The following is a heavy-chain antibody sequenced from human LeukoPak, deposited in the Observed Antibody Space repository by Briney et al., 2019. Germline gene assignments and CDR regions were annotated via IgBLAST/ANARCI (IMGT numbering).Heavy chain of an antibody. V-gene: IGHV3-66*01. J-gene: IGHJ5*02. Sequence: GGSLRLSCAASGFTVSSYYMSWVRQAPGKGLEWVSLIYSDGSTYYADSVKGRFTISRDNSKNTLYLQMNSLRAEDTAVYYCARSTVVSPWGQGTLVTVSS. CDR2: IYSDGST. D-gene: IGHD4-23*01. CDR1: GFTVSSYY. CDR3: ARSTVVSP.